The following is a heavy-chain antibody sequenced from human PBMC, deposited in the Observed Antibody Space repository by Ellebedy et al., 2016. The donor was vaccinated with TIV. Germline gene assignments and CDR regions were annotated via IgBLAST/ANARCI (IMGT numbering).Heavy chain of an antibody. V-gene: IGHV1-18*01. CDR1: GYSFTSYG. CDR3: TRGAYDSSGGFDY. Sequence: ASVKVSCKASGYSFTSYGFSWVRQAPGQGLEWMGWISAHNDNTNYAQKFQGRVTITRDTSATTAYMELSSLRSEDKAVYYCTRGAYDSSGGFDYWGQGTLVTVSS. CDR2: ISAHNDNT. D-gene: IGHD3-22*01. J-gene: IGHJ4*02.